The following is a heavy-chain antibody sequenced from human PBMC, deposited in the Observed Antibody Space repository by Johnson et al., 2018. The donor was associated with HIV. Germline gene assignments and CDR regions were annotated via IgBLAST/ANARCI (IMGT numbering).Heavy chain of an antibody. V-gene: IGHV3-30*02. CDR2: IRYDGSNK. CDR3: ARDWDAYGAFDI. J-gene: IGHJ3*02. D-gene: IGHD1-26*01. Sequence: QVQLLESGGGVVQPGGSLRLSCAASGFTFSSYGMHWVRQAPGKGLEWVAFIRYDGSNKYYADSVKGRFTISRANSKNTLYLQLNTLRAADTAVYYCARDWDAYGAFDIWGQGTMVTVSS. CDR1: GFTFSSYG.